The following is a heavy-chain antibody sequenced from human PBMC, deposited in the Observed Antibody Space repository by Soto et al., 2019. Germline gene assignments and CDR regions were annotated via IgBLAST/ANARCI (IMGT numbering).Heavy chain of an antibody. Sequence: EVQLLESGGGLVQPGGSLRLSCAASGFTFSSYAMSWVRQAPGKGLEWVSAISGSGGSTYYADSVKGRFTISRDNSKNTLYLQMNSLRDEDTAVYYCAAQMEIIAVAMNFDYWGQGTLVTVSS. CDR3: AAQMEIIAVAMNFDY. CDR1: GFTFSSYA. J-gene: IGHJ4*02. CDR2: ISGSGGST. V-gene: IGHV3-23*01. D-gene: IGHD6-19*01.